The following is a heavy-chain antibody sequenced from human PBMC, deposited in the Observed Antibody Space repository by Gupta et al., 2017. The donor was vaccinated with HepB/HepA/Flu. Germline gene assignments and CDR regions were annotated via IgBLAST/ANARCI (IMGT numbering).Heavy chain of an antibody. CDR3: ARDKLELRLGYYYYYMDV. Sequence: QVQLVQSGAEVKKPGSSVKVSSKASEGPFSSYATSWVRQAPGQGLEWMGGIIPIFGTANYAQKFQGRVTITADESTSTAYMELSSLRSEDTAVYYCARDKLELRLGYYYYYMDVWGKGTTVTVSS. J-gene: IGHJ6*03. CDR1: EGPFSSYA. CDR2: IIPIFGTA. V-gene: IGHV1-69*01. D-gene: IGHD1-7*01.